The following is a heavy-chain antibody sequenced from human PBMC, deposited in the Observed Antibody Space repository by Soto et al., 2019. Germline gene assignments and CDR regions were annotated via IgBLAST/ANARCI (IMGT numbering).Heavy chain of an antibody. Sequence: PGGSLRLSCAASGFRFSGYGMHWVRQAPGKGLEWVATISYDGANDFYSDSVKGRFTISRDNSKNTLYLQMNRLRAEDTSIYYCAKAPEDFVLVPPVLTWIDPWGQGTLVTVSS. CDR1: GFRFSGYG. CDR3: AKAPEDFVLVPPVLTWIDP. V-gene: IGHV3-30*18. CDR2: ISYDGAND. D-gene: IGHD2-2*01. J-gene: IGHJ5*02.